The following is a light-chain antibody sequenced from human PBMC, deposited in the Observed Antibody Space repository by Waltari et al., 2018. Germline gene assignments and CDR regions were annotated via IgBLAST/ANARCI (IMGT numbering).Light chain of an antibody. CDR1: NSNIGTNF. CDR2: DND. J-gene: IGLJ3*02. V-gene: IGLV1-51*01. CDR3: GTWDTSLSAVV. Sequence: QSVLTQPPSVSAAPGQRVTISCSGSNSNIGTNFVSWYQQLSGTAPKVLIFDNDNRASGIPDRFSGSKAGTSATLDITGLQTGDEADYYCGTWDTSLSAVVFGGGTKVTVL.